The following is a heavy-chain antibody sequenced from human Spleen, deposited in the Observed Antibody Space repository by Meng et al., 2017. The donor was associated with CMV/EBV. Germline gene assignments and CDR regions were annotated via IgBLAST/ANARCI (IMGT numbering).Heavy chain of an antibody. CDR2: IHYSGTT. J-gene: IGHJ4*02. V-gene: IGHV4-30-4*01. CDR3: ARDSPGGYGYFDS. CDR1: DGFTTSDEYY. Sequence: QVQLQEARPGLAMPSPTVSLTCTCSDGFTTSDEYYWSWIRQAPGKGLEWIGYIHYSGTTYYNPSLKSRIAISLDTSKNQFSLNLNSVTAADAAVYYCARDSPGGYGYFDSWGQGTLVTVSS. D-gene: IGHD5-12*01.